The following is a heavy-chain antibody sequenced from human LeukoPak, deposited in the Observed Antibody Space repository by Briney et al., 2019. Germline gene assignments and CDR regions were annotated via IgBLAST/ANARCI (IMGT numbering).Heavy chain of an antibody. J-gene: IGHJ4*02. Sequence: GRSLRLSCAASGFTFSSYGMHWVHQAPGKGLEWVAVIWYDGSNKYYADSVKGRFTISRDNSKKTLYLQMNSLRAEDTAVYYCARDGRGGYGAPSYYFDYWGQGTLVTVSS. D-gene: IGHD3-16*01. V-gene: IGHV3-33*01. CDR1: GFTFSSYG. CDR3: ARDGRGGYGAPSYYFDY. CDR2: IWYDGSNK.